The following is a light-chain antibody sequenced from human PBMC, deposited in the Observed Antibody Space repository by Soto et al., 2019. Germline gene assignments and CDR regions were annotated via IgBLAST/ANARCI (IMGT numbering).Light chain of an antibody. J-gene: IGLJ2*01. CDR2: EVS. CDR3: SSYTSSSTLAI. CDR1: SSDVGGYNY. Sequence: QSALTQPASVSGSPGQSITISCTGTSSDVGGYNYISWYQQHPGKAPKLMIYEVSNRPSGVSNRFSGSKSGNTGSLTISGLQAEDEADYYCSSYTSSSTLAIFGGGTKLTVL. V-gene: IGLV2-14*01.